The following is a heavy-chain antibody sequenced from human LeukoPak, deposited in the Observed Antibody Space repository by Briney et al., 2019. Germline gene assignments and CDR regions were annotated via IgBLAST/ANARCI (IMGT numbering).Heavy chain of an antibody. CDR3: ARGCAGGSCYSETFDY. V-gene: IGHV1-69*13. CDR2: IIPIFGTA. CDR1: GGTFSSYA. Sequence: ASVKVSCKASGGTFSSYAISWVRQAPGQGLEWMGGIIPIFGTANYAQKFQGRGTITADESTSTAYMELSSLRSEDTAVYYCARGCAGGSCYSETFDYWGQGTLVTVSS. J-gene: IGHJ4*02. D-gene: IGHD2-15*01.